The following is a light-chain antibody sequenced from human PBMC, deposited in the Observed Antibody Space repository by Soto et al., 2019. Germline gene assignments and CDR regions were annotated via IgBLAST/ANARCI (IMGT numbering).Light chain of an antibody. V-gene: IGKV1-5*03. CDR2: DAS. Sequence: DIQMTQSPSTLSASVGERVTLTCRASQSITNCLAWYQQKPGKAPKLLIFDASSLRSGVPSRFSGSGSGTAVTLPISSLQPEEFSTYYCQQHNHYSPYTFGQGTKLEIK. CDR3: QQHNHYSPYT. J-gene: IGKJ2*01. CDR1: QSITNC.